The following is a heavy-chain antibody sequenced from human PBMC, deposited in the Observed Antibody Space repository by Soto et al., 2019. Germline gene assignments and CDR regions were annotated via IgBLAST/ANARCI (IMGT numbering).Heavy chain of an antibody. Sequence: GASVKVSCKASGYNFTSYAMHWVRQAPGQRLEWMGWINAGNGNTKYSQKFQGRVTITRDTSASTAYMELSSLRSEDTAVYYCARVYGVYYGSGSYPKRDPYYFDYWGQGTLVTVS. CDR2: INAGNGNT. J-gene: IGHJ4*02. V-gene: IGHV1-3*01. D-gene: IGHD3-10*01. CDR3: ARVYGVYYGSGSYPKRDPYYFDY. CDR1: GYNFTSYA.